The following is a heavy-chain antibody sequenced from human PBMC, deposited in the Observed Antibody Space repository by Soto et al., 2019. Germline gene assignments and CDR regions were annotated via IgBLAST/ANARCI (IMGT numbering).Heavy chain of an antibody. CDR2: INPSGGST. D-gene: IGHD4-4*01. Sequence: ASVKVSCKASGYTITSDYMNWLRQAPGQGLEWMGIINPSGGSTSYAQKFQGRVTMTGDTSTSTVYMELSSLRSEDTAVYYCARSVTADYWGQXTLVTVSS. V-gene: IGHV1-46*03. CDR3: ARSVTADY. J-gene: IGHJ4*02. CDR1: GYTITSDY.